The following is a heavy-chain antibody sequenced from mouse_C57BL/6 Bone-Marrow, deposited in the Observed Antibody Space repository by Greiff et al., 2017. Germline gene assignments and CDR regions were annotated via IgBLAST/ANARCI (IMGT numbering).Heavy chain of an antibody. V-gene: IGHV5-17*01. CDR3: ARLYYSNGAY. CDR1: GFTFSDYG. Sequence: EVMLVESGGGLVKPGGSLKLSCAASGFTFSDYGMHWVRQAPEKGLEWVAYISSGSSTIYYAATVKGRFTISRDNAKNTLFLQMTSLRSEDTAMYYCARLYYSNGAYWGQGTLVTVSA. CDR2: ISSGSSTI. J-gene: IGHJ3*01. D-gene: IGHD2-5*01.